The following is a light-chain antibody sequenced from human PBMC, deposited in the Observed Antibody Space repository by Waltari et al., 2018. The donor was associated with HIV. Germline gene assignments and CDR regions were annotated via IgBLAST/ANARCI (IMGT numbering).Light chain of an antibody. CDR1: ESVLYTSINKDH. Sequence: DIVMTQSPDSLAVSLGGTATINCKSSESVLYTSINKDHLAWYQQKPGQPPKLLIYWASTRESGVPDRFSGSGSGTDFNLTISSLRAEDVAVYFCQQYYTTPYTFGQGTKLEIK. V-gene: IGKV4-1*01. CDR3: QQYYTTPYT. CDR2: WAS. J-gene: IGKJ2*01.